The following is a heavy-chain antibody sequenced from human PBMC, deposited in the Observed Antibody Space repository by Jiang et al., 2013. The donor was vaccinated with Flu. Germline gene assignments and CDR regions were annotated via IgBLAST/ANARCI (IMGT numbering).Heavy chain of an antibody. Sequence: GAEVKKPGASVKVSCKASGYTFTSYYMHWVRQAPGQGLEWMGIINPSGGSTSYAQKFQGRVTMTRDTSTSTVYMELSSLRSEDTAVYYCARVPTYYYDSSGYYFDYWGQGTLVTVSS. CDR2: INPSGGST. D-gene: IGHD3-22*01. CDR1: GYTFTSYY. CDR3: ARVPTYYYDSSGYYFDY. J-gene: IGHJ4*02. V-gene: IGHV1-46*01.